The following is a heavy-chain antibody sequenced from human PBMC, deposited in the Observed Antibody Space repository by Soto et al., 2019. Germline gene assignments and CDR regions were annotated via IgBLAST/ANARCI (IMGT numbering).Heavy chain of an antibody. CDR1: GFTFDDYA. CDR2: ISWNSGSI. CDR3: AKSPKGDWNYDAFDI. V-gene: IGHV3-9*01. D-gene: IGHD1-7*01. J-gene: IGHJ3*02. Sequence: DVQLVESGGGLVQPGRSLRLSCAASGFTFDDYAMHWVRQAPGKGLEWVSGISWNSGSIGYADSVKGRFTISRDNAKNSLYLQMNSLRAEDTALYYCAKSPKGDWNYDAFDIWGQGTMVTVSS.